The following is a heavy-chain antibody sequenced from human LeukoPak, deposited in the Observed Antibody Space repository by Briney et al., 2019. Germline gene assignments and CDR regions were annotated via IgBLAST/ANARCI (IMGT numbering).Heavy chain of an antibody. CDR2: IRSKANSHAT. D-gene: IGHD5-18*01. CDR1: GFTFSGSA. J-gene: IGHJ4*02. V-gene: IGHV3-73*01. CDR3: TAGFTYGEKLFDY. Sequence: PGGSRRLSCAVSGFTFSGSAMHWVRQASGKGLEWVGRIRSKANSHATAYAASVNGRFTISRDDSKNTAYLQMNSLKTEDTAVYYCTAGFTYGEKLFDYWGQGTLVTVSS.